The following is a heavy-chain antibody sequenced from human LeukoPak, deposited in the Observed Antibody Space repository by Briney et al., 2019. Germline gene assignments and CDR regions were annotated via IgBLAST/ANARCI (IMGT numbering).Heavy chain of an antibody. CDR2: ISVKGDNT. V-gene: IGHV3-23*01. J-gene: IGHJ4*02. Sequence: GGSLRLSCAASGFTFSSYAMNWVRQAPGKGLEWVSSISVKGDNTYYADSVKGRFTISRDSSKNTLYLHMNSLRAEDTAIYYCASDPYYYGSGSYASWGQGTLVTVSS. CDR3: ASDPYYYGSGSYAS. D-gene: IGHD3-10*01. CDR1: GFTFSSYA.